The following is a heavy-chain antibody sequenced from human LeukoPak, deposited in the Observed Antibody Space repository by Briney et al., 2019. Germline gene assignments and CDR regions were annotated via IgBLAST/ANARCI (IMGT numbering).Heavy chain of an antibody. CDR1: GFTFSSNW. D-gene: IGHD3-22*01. CDR3: ARVSYYYDSSGYDHFDY. J-gene: IGHJ4*02. V-gene: IGHV3-7*01. CDR2: IKPDGSAQ. Sequence: GGSLRLSCATSGFTFSSNWMSWVRHVPGRGLDWVANIKPDGSAQYYAASVKGRFTVSRDNAKNSLYLQMNSLRAEDTAVYYCARVSYYYDSSGYDHFDYWGQGTLVTVSS.